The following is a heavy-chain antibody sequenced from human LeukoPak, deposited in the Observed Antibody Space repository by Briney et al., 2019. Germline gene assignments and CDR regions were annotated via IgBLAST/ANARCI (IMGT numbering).Heavy chain of an antibody. V-gene: IGHV4-59*01. CDR2: IYYSGST. CDR1: GGSISSYY. CDR3: ARLGSGSPDAFDI. Sequence: PSETLSLTCTVSGGSISSYYWSWIRQPPGKGLEWIGYIYYSGSTNYNPSLKSRVTISVDTSKNQFSLKLSSVTAADTAVYYCARLGSGSPDAFDIWGQGTMVTVSS. J-gene: IGHJ3*02. D-gene: IGHD3-10*01.